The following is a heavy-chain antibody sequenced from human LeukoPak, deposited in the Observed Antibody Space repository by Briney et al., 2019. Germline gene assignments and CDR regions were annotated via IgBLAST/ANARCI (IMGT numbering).Heavy chain of an antibody. V-gene: IGHV3-30*03. D-gene: IGHD3-16*01. CDR2: ISYDGTNK. Sequence: GGSLRLSCAASGFTFSSYGMHWVRQAPGKGLEWVALISYDGTNKYYGDSVKGRFTISRDNAKNTLYLQINSLRVEDTAVYYCARQNYGNPDYWGQGTLVTVSS. J-gene: IGHJ4*02. CDR1: GFTFSSYG. CDR3: ARQNYGNPDY.